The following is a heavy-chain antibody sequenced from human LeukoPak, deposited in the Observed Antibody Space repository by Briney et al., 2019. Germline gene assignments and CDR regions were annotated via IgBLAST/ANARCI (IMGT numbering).Heavy chain of an antibody. CDR1: GYSFTSYW. CDR2: IYPGDSDT. V-gene: IGHV5-51*01. CDR3: ASNSYGDYLRFDP. Sequence: GESLKISCKGSGYSFTSYWIGWVRQMPGKGLEWMGIIYPGDSDTRYSPSFQGQVTISAGKSISTAYLQWSSLKASDTAMYHCASNSYGDYLRFDPWGQGTLVTVSS. D-gene: IGHD4-17*01. J-gene: IGHJ5*02.